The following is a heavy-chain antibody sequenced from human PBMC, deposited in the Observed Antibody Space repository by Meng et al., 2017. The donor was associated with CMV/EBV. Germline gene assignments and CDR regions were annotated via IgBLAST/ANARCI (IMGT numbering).Heavy chain of an antibody. CDR2: ISSVRNYV. Sequence: GGSLRLSCVASGFAFSRYSMNWVRQAPGKGLEWVSSISSVRNYVDYVDSVKGRFTISRDNAKNSLYLQLNSLSAEDTAVYYCVRDKSPLLWYGDIDAGMDVWGQGTSVTVSS. D-gene: IGHD3-10*01. CDR3: VRDKSPLLWYGDIDAGMDV. J-gene: IGHJ6*02. CDR1: GFAFSRYS. V-gene: IGHV3-21*01.